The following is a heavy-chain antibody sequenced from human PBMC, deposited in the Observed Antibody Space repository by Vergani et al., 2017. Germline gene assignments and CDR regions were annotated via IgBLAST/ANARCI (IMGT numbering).Heavy chain of an antibody. CDR1: GGSISSSSYY. J-gene: IGHJ5*02. D-gene: IGHD2-2*01. CDR2: IYYSGST. V-gene: IGHV4-39*07. Sequence: QLHLQESGPGLVKPSETLSLTCTVSGGSISSSSYYWGWIRQPPGKGLEWIGSIYYSGSTYYNPSLKSRVTISVDTSKNQFSLKLSSVTAADTAVYYCARGIPGYCSSTSCYWFGPWGQGTLVTVSS. CDR3: ARGIPGYCSSTSCYWFGP.